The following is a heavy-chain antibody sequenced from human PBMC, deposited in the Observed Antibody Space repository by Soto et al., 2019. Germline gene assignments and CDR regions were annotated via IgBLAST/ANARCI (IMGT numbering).Heavy chain of an antibody. V-gene: IGHV3-74*02. CDR3: ARSLPGTYGAFDL. D-gene: IGHD1-7*01. CDR1: GFTVSTYE. Sequence: EAQLVESGGGLVQPGGSLRLSCAASGFTVSTYEINWVRQAPGKGLEWVSRISGDGSSTTYADSVRGRFTISRDNAKNTVYLQMDSLRAEDTAVYYCARSLPGTYGAFDLWGQGTMVTVSS. J-gene: IGHJ3*01. CDR2: ISGDGSST.